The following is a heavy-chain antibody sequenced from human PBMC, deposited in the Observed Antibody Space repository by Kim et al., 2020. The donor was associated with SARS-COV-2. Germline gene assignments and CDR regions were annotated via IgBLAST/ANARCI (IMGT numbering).Heavy chain of an antibody. CDR2: ISSSGSTI. D-gene: IGHD2-8*01. CDR3: ASELDCTNGVYYMYGMDV. Sequence: GGSLRLSCAASGFTFSSYEMNWVRQAPGKGLEWVSYISSSGSTIYYADSVKGRFTISRDNAKNSLYLQMNSLRAEDTAVYYCASELDCTNGVYYMYGMDVWGQGTTVTVSS. J-gene: IGHJ6*02. CDR1: GFTFSSYE. V-gene: IGHV3-48*03.